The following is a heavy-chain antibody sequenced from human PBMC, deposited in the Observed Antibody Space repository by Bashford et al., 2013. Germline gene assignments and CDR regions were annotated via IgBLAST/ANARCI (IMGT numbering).Heavy chain of an antibody. CDR2: ISSSSSYI. CDR1: GFTFSSYS. D-gene: IGHD2-2*01. CDR3: AVETDCSSTSCYSTFDY. J-gene: IGHJ4*02. V-gene: IGHV3-21*01. Sequence: GSLRLSCAASGFTFSSYSMNWVRQAPGKGLEWVSSISSSSSYIYYADSVKGRFTISRDNAKNSLYLQMNSLRAEDTAVYYCAVETDCSSTSCYSTFDYWGQGTLVTVSS.